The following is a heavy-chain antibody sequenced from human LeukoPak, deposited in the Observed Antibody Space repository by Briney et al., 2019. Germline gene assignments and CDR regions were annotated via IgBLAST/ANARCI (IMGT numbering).Heavy chain of an antibody. CDR1: GGSVSNYY. V-gene: IGHV4-59*02. Sequence: SETLSLPCTVSGGSVSNYYLYWIRQPPGKGLEWIGCIYYSGSINYNPSLKSRVTISVDTSKNQFSLKLSSVTAADAAVYYCAREEYSYGFGFWGQGTLVSVSS. CDR2: IYYSGSI. CDR3: AREEYSYGFGF. D-gene: IGHD5-18*01. J-gene: IGHJ5*01.